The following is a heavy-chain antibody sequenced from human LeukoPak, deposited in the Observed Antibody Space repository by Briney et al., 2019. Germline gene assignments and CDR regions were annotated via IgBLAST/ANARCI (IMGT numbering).Heavy chain of an antibody. Sequence: SETLSLTCAVYGGSFSGYYWSWLRQPPGKGLEWIGEINHSGSTNYNPSLKSRVTISVDTSKNQFSLKLSSVTAADTAVYYCARPQRYQLLYRWFDPWGQGTLVTVPS. CDR1: GGSFSGYY. D-gene: IGHD2-2*01. CDR3: ARPQRYQLLYRWFDP. J-gene: IGHJ5*02. CDR2: INHSGST. V-gene: IGHV4-34*01.